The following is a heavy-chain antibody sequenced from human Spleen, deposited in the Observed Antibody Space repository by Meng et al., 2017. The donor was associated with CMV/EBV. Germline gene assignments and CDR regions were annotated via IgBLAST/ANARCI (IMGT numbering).Heavy chain of an antibody. CDR1: GFAFNNYA. J-gene: IGHJ6*02. D-gene: IGHD2-2*01. CDR2: LSATGVTT. Sequence: GGSLRLSCAASGFAFNNYAMTWVRQAPGKGLDWVTTLSATGVTTYYADSVKGRFTISRDNSKNTLFLQMNSLRAEDTAVYYCAKPQSGPAGVYYYYYGMDVWGQGTTVTVSS. CDR3: AKPQSGPAGVYYYYYGMDV. V-gene: IGHV3-23*01.